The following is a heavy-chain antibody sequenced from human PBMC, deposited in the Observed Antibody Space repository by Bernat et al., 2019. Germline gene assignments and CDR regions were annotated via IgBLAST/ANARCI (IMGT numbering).Heavy chain of an antibody. V-gene: IGHV3-64*01. CDR3: ARTVWISIPWYFDL. J-gene: IGHJ2*01. Sequence: EVQLVESGGGLVQPGGSLRLSCAASGFTFSSYAMHWVRQAPGKGLEYVSAINNNGGSTFYANSVKGRFTISRDNSKNTLYLQVDSLRAEDMAVYYCARTVWISIPWYFDLWGRGTLVTVSS. CDR2: INNNGGST. CDR1: GFTFSSYA. D-gene: IGHD4-17*01.